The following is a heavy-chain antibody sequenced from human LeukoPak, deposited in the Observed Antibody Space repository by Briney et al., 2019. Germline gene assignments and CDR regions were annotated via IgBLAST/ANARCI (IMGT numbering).Heavy chain of an antibody. D-gene: IGHD3-10*01. CDR3: ARNPGLTMLRGVVGRGWFDP. V-gene: IGHV4-61*02. CDR1: GGSISSGSDY. J-gene: IGHJ5*02. CDR2: IYSSEST. Sequence: QPSETLSLTCTLSGGSISSGSDYWSWIRQPAGKGLEWIGRIYSSESTNYNPSLQSRVTQTIETSKNQFSMNLNTVTAADTAVYYCARNPGLTMLRGVVGRGWFDPWGQGTLVTVSS.